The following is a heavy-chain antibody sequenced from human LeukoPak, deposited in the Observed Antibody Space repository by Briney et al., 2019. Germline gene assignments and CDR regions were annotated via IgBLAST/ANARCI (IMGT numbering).Heavy chain of an antibody. CDR1: GFTFSSYE. V-gene: IGHV3-64*01. Sequence: GWSLRLSCAASGFTFSSYEMHWVRQAPGKGLEYVSAISSNGDSTYYANFVKGRFIISRDNSKNTLYLQMGSLRPEDMAVYYCARDRPGDVWGEGTTVTVSS. CDR3: ARDRPGDV. CDR2: ISSNGDST. J-gene: IGHJ6*04.